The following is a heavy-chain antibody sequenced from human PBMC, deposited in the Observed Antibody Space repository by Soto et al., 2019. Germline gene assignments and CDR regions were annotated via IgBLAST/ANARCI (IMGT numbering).Heavy chain of an antibody. Sequence: QITLKESGPTLVNPTQTLTLTCTFSGFSLSTSGVGVGWIRQPPGKALDWLALIYWNDNTRYSPSLKSRLTIPKDPTKNQVVHTMTHMDPVDTATYYCAHGDPVYYDSSAYYRGTYFQPWGQGTLVPVSS. CDR2: IYWNDNT. CDR3: AHGDPVYYDSSAYYRGTYFQP. V-gene: IGHV2-5*01. J-gene: IGHJ1*01. D-gene: IGHD3-22*01. CDR1: GFSLSTSGVG.